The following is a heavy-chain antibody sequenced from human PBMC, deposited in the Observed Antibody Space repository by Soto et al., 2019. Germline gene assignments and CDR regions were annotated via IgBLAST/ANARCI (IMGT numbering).Heavy chain of an antibody. D-gene: IGHD2-8*02. J-gene: IGHJ4*02. V-gene: IGHV3-21*01. Sequence: GGSLRLSCAASGFTLSSYKMNWVRQAPGKGLEWVSSISSSSTYIYYADSVKGRFTISRDNAKNSVSLQMDSLRADDTAVYYCARGYCTSVACYYYFDYWGQGTLVTVSS. CDR2: ISSSSTYI. CDR1: GFTLSSYK. CDR3: ARGYCTSVACYYYFDY.